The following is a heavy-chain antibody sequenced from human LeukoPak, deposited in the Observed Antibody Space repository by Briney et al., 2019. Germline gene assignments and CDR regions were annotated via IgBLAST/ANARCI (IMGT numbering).Heavy chain of an antibody. D-gene: IGHD5-18*01. V-gene: IGHV3-23*01. CDR1: GXTFKLFG. J-gene: IGHJ4*02. CDR3: AKARAGGYNYGPFDY. CDR2: ISDSGAIT. Sequence: GGSLRLSCAASGXTFKLFGMKWVRQAPGKGLEWVAAISDSGAITTYAESLTGRFTISRDNSKNTVYLQMNSLSAEDTAVYYCAKARAGGYNYGPFDYWGQGTLVTVSS.